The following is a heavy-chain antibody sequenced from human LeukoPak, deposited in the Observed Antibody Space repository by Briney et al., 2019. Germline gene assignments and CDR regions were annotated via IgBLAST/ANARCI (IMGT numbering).Heavy chain of an antibody. Sequence: SGTLSLTCAVYGGSFSGYYWSWIRQPPGKGLEWIGEINHSGSTNYNPSLKSRVTISVDTSKNQFSLKLSSVTAADTAVYYCARRLWFGGYYFDYWGQGTLVTVSS. J-gene: IGHJ4*02. CDR1: GGSFSGYY. CDR2: INHSGST. V-gene: IGHV4-34*01. D-gene: IGHD3-10*01. CDR3: ARRLWFGGYYFDY.